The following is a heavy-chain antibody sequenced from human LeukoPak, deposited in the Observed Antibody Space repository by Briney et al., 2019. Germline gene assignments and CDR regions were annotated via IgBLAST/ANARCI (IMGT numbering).Heavy chain of an antibody. Sequence: PSETLSLTCAVSGASFSDYFWSWIRQSPEKGLEWIGEINHSGGTKYNPSLKSRVTISVDKSKEQFSLNLSSVTAADTAVYYCARLLPSGGMDVWGQGTTVTVSS. J-gene: IGHJ6*02. CDR1: GASFSDYF. V-gene: IGHV4-34*01. CDR2: INHSGGT. D-gene: IGHD2-15*01. CDR3: ARLLPSGGMDV.